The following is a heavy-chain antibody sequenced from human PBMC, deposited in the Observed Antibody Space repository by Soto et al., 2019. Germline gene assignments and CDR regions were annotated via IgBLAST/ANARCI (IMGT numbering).Heavy chain of an antibody. CDR3: ARSRDYVYVWGSYQPNSVFVI. CDR2: IFSNDET. V-gene: IGHV2-26*01. CDR1: GFSLSNARMG. J-gene: IGHJ3*02. Sequence: QVTLKESGPVLVKPTETLTLTCTVSGFSLSNARMGVSWIRQPPGKALEWLAHIFSNDETSYSTSLKSSLTISKDNAKSQVVLTMTNMDAVDTATYYCARSRDYVYVWGSYQPNSVFVIWGPGNMVTVSS. D-gene: IGHD3-16*02.